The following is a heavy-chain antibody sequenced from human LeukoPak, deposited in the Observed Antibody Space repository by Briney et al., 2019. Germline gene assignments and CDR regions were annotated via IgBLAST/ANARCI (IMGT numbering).Heavy chain of an antibody. Sequence: PSETLSLTCTVSDGSMSPYYWSWIRQSPGKGLEWIAYIFYNGNTKYNPSLWSRVTISIDTSRNQFSLNLNSVTAADTAVYYCARGGYYYLDVWGKGTPVTVSS. CDR1: DGSMSPYY. J-gene: IGHJ6*03. CDR2: IFYNGNT. V-gene: IGHV4-59*01. CDR3: ARGGYYYLDV.